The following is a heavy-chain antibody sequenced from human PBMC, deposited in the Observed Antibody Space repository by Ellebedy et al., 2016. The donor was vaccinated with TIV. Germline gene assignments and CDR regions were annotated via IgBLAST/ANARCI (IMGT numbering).Heavy chain of an antibody. CDR3: ATDRNYYGSGNWFDP. Sequence: SETLSLXCAVYGGSFSGYYWSWIRQPPGKGLEWIGEINHSGSTNYNPSLKSRVTISVDTSKNQFSLKLSSVTAADTAVYYCATDRNYYGSGNWFDPWGQGTLVTVSS. V-gene: IGHV4-34*01. CDR1: GGSFSGYY. J-gene: IGHJ5*02. CDR2: INHSGST. D-gene: IGHD3-10*01.